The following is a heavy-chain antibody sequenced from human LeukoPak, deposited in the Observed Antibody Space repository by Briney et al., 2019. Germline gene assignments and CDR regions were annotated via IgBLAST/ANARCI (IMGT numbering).Heavy chain of an antibody. J-gene: IGHJ4*02. V-gene: IGHV4-4*07. CDR1: GGSISDFY. Sequence: PSETLSLXCIVSGGSISDFYWSWVRQSAGKGLEYIGRIYSSGSTNYNPSLKSRVAMSVDTSKNQFSLNLRSLTAADTAVYYCARVTDSLDYWGQGTLVTVSP. CDR2: IYSSGST. CDR3: ARVTDSLDY. D-gene: IGHD4-11*01.